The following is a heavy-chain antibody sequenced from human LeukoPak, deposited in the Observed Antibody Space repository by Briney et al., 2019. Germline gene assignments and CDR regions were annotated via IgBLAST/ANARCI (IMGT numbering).Heavy chain of an antibody. D-gene: IGHD3-9*01. CDR3: ASGLRYFDWLTDYFDY. J-gene: IGHJ4*02. CDR2: INSDGSST. V-gene: IGHV3-74*01. Sequence: GGSLRLSCAASGFTFSSYWMHWVRQAPGKGLVWVSRINSDGSSTSYADSVKGRFTISRDNAKNTLYLQMNSLRAEDTAVYYCASGLRYFDWLTDYFDYWGQGTLVTVSS. CDR1: GFTFSSYW.